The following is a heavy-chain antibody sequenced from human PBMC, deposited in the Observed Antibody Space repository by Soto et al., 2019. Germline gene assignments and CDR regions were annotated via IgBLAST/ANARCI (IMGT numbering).Heavy chain of an antibody. V-gene: IGHV4-30-4*01. CDR3: ARGSLEWLFSWFDP. CDR1: GGSISSGDYY. Sequence: SETLSLTXTVSGGSISSGDYYWSWIRQPPGKGLEWIGYIYYSGSTYYNPSLKSRVTISVDTSKNQFSLKLSSVTAADTAVYYCARGSLEWLFSWFDPWGQGTLVTVSS. J-gene: IGHJ5*02. CDR2: IYYSGST. D-gene: IGHD3-3*01.